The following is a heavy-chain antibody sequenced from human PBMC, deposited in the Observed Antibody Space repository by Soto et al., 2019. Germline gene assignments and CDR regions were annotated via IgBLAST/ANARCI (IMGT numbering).Heavy chain of an antibody. D-gene: IGHD6-19*01. CDR2: IIPIFGTA. Sequence: SVKLSCKASGGTISSYAISWVRQAPGQGLEWMGGIIPIFGTANYAQKFQGRVTITADESTSAAYMELSSLRSEDTAVYYCARDYSSGYYYGMDVWGQGTTVTVSS. CDR1: GGTISSYA. V-gene: IGHV1-69*13. J-gene: IGHJ6*02. CDR3: ARDYSSGYYYGMDV.